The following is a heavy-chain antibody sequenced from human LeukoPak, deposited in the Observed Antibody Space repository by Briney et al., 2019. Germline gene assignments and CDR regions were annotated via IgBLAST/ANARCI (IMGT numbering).Heavy chain of an antibody. CDR1: GFTVSRDY. CDR2: IYGGDTT. CDR3: ARDLHYYVAMDV. D-gene: IGHD3-10*02. V-gene: IGHV3-53*01. J-gene: IGHJ6*02. Sequence: GGSLRLSCAASGFTVSRDYMSWVRQAPGKGLEWVSVIYGGDTTYYADSVRGRFTISRDTSKNTLYLQMNSLRVDDTAVYYCARDLHYYVAMDVWGQGTTVTVSS.